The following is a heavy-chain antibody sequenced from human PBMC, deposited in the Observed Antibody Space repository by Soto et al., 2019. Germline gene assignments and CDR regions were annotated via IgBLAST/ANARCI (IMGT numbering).Heavy chain of an antibody. V-gene: IGHV1-69*01. CDR3: AAELGFGKLAVV. Sequence: QVQVVQSGVEVRRPGSSVKVSCKASGDTFKNCVISWVRQAPGQGLEWMGGISPLFGTTDFAQRFQGRLTITTDESTTTAYMELRRLRSEDTATYYCAAELGFGKLAVVWGQGTTVIVSS. CDR1: GDTFKNCV. J-gene: IGHJ6*02. D-gene: IGHD7-27*01. CDR2: ISPLFGTT.